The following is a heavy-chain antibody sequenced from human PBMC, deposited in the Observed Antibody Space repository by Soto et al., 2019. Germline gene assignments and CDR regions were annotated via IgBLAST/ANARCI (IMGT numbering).Heavy chain of an antibody. Sequence: LSLTCDVSGGSISSSNWWTWVRQPPGKGLEWIGEIYHSGSTNFNPSLKSRVTLSVDKSKNQISLKLGSVTAADTAVYYCARDLDTSGWPDYWGQGILVTVSS. CDR3: ARDLDTSGWPDY. CDR1: GGSISSSNW. J-gene: IGHJ4*02. V-gene: IGHV4-4*02. D-gene: IGHD6-19*01. CDR2: IYHSGST.